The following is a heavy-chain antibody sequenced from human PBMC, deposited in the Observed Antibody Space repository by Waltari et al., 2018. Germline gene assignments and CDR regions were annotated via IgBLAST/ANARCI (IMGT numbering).Heavy chain of an antibody. CDR1: GYTFTSYY. J-gene: IGHJ4*02. CDR3: ARGYGYSSSWYLRFDY. Sequence: QVQLVQSGAEVKKPGASVKVPCKASGYTFTSYYMHWVRQAPGQGLEWMGIINPSCGSTSYEKKCQGRVTMTRDTSTSTVYMGLGSLRSEDTAVYYCARGYGYSSSWYLRFDYWGQGTLVTVSS. D-gene: IGHD6-13*01. V-gene: IGHV1-46*03. CDR2: INPSCGST.